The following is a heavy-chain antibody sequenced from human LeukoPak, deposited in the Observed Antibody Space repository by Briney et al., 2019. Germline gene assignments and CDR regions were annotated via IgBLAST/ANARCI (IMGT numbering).Heavy chain of an antibody. Sequence: WASVKVSCKASGYTFSDYYMHWVRQAPGQGLEWMGWINPNSGGTNYAQKFQGRVTMTRDTSITTAYMELSSLRSDDTALYYCARDPGGWAYFDNWGQGTLVTVSS. J-gene: IGHJ4*02. D-gene: IGHD6-19*01. CDR3: ARDPGGWAYFDN. CDR2: INPNSGGT. V-gene: IGHV1-2*02. CDR1: GYTFSDYY.